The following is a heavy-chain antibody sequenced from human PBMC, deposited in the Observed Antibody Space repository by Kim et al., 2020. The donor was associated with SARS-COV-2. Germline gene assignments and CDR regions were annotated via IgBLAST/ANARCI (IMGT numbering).Heavy chain of an antibody. D-gene: IGHD6-13*01. CDR2: INHSGST. CDR1: GGSFSGYY. Sequence: SETLSLTCAVYGGSFSGYYWSWIRQPPGKGLEWIGEINHSGSTNYNPSLKSRVTISVDTSKNQFSLKLSSVTAADTAVYYCARGGQLVPYYYYGMDVWGQGTTVTVSS. CDR3: ARGGQLVPYYYYGMDV. V-gene: IGHV4-34*01. J-gene: IGHJ6*02.